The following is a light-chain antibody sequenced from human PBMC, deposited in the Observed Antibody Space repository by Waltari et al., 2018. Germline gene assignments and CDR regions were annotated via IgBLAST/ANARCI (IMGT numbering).Light chain of an antibody. CDR1: RSIGSY. V-gene: IGKV1-39*01. Sequence: DIQMTQSLSPLSAAVGDRVTITCRASRSIGSYLNWYQQKPGKAPDLLIFAAYNLQFGVPLRFSGSGSGTDFSLTISGLQPEDSATYYCQQSYTSPEITFGGGTKVEIK. J-gene: IGKJ4*01. CDR2: AAY. CDR3: QQSYTSPEIT.